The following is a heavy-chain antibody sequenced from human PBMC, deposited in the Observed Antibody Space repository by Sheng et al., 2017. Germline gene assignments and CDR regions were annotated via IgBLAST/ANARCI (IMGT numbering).Heavy chain of an antibody. J-gene: IGHJ4*02. Sequence: DVQLVESGGGLVQPGGSLRLSCTASGFTFSNYWMHWVRQVPGKGLEWLARIEGAGRSTAYPDSVKGRFTISRDNARNTLYLQMSSLRAEDTAIYYCVRETVVAGGCRGGCCFPDVWGQGTLVTVSS. D-gene: IGHD2-15*01. V-gene: IGHV3-74*01. CDR2: IEGAGRST. CDR1: GFTFSNYW. CDR3: VRETVVAGGCRGGCCFPDV.